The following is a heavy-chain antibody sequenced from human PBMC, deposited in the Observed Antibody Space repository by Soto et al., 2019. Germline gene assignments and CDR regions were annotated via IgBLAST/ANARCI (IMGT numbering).Heavy chain of an antibody. CDR3: ARGAAAGSSYGMDV. CDR1: GDTFSSHG. D-gene: IGHD6-13*01. Sequence: VQLVQSGAEVKKPGSSVKVSCKASGDTFSSHGITWVRQAPGLGLEWMGGIIPMFDTTNYAPKFPGRLTITADESTSTAYMELSSLSSEDTAVYFCARGAAAGSSYGMDVWGQGTSVTVSS. V-gene: IGHV1-69*12. CDR2: IIPMFDTT. J-gene: IGHJ6*02.